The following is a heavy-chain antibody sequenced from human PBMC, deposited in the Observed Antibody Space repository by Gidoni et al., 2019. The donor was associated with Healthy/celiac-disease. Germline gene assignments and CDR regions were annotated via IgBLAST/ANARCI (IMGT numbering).Heavy chain of an antibody. CDR3: ARDKAVLVPAARYWFDP. CDR2: ISYDGSNK. D-gene: IGHD2-2*01. V-gene: IGHV3-30*03. CDR1: GFTFSSYG. J-gene: IGHJ5*02. Sequence: QVQLVESGGGVVQPGRSLRLPCAASGFTFSSYGMHWVRQAPGKGLEWVAVISYDGSNKYYADSVKGRFTISRDNSKNTLYLQMNSLRAEDTAVYYCARDKAVLVPAARYWFDPWGQGTLVTVSS.